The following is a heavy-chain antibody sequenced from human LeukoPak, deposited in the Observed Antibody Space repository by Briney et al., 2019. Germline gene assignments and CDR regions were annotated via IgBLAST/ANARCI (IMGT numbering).Heavy chain of an antibody. J-gene: IGHJ4*02. CDR1: GGSISTMNYY. CDR3: ARLVEQSGHFDY. Sequence: SETLSLTCTVSGGSISTMNYYWGWIRQPPGQGLEWIGSIYYSGNSYYNPSLQSRVTISVDTSQNQFSLNLTSVTAADTSVYYCARLVEQSGHFDYWGQGTLVTVSS. D-gene: IGHD1/OR15-1a*01. V-gene: IGHV4-39*01. CDR2: IYYSGNS.